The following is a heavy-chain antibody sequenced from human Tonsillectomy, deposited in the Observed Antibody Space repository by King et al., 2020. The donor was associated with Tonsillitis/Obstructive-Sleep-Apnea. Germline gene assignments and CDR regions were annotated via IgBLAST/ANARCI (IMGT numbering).Heavy chain of an antibody. Sequence: VQLQQWGAGLLKPSETLSLTCAVYGGSFSNYYWSWIRQPPGKGLEWIGEINHSGSTNYNPSLKSRVTISVDTSKNQFSLKLSSVTAADTAVYYCARDSRAVTATSVGMDVWGQGSTVT. D-gene: IGHD2-21*02. CDR2: INHSGST. V-gene: IGHV4-34*01. CDR1: GGSFSNYY. J-gene: IGHJ6*02. CDR3: ARDSRAVTATSVGMDV.